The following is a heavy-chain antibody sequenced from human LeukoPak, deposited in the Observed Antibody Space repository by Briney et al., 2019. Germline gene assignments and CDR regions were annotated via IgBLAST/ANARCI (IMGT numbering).Heavy chain of an antibody. Sequence: SETLSLTCTVSGYSISSGYYWGWIRQPPGKGLEWIGSIYHSGSTYYNPSLKSRVTISVDTSKNQFSLKLSSVTAADMAVYYCARGGQKYSGYDWDFDYWGQGTLVTVSS. V-gene: IGHV4-38-2*02. D-gene: IGHD5-12*01. CDR2: IYHSGST. CDR3: ARGGQKYSGYDWDFDY. CDR1: GYSISSGYY. J-gene: IGHJ4*02.